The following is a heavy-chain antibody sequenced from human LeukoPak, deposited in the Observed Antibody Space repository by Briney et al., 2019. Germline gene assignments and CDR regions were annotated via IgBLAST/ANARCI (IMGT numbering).Heavy chain of an antibody. CDR1: GGSISSYY. Sequence: SETLSLTCTVSGGSISSYYWSWIWQPPGKGLEWIGYIYCSGSTNYNPSLKSRVTISVDTSKNQFSLKLSSVTAADTAVYYCARVSRTAAAGIDYWGQGTLVTVSS. D-gene: IGHD6-13*01. CDR3: ARVSRTAAAGIDY. CDR2: IYCSGST. J-gene: IGHJ4*02. V-gene: IGHV4-59*01.